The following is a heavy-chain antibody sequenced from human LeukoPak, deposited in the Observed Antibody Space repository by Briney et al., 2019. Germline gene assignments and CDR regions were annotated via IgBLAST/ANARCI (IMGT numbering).Heavy chain of an antibody. V-gene: IGHV4-34*01. Sequence: SETLSLTCAVYGGSFSGYYWSWIRQPPGKGLEWIGEINHNGSTNYNPSLKSRVTISVDTSKNQFSLKLSSVTAADTAVYYCARGIRVSWGYWGQGTLVTVSS. CDR3: ARGIRVSWGY. J-gene: IGHJ4*02. CDR1: GGSFSGYY. CDR2: INHNGST. D-gene: IGHD3-16*01.